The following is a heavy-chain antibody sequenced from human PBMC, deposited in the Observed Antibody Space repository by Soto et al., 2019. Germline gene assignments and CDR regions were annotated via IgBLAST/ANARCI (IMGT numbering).Heavy chain of an antibody. V-gene: IGHV1-69*12. Sequence: QVQLVQSGAEVKKPGSSLKVSCKASGGTFTNYAFSWVRQAPGQGLEWMGGIIPVFGTPYYAQKLQGRVTITADESTRTASMELSSLRSADTAVYYCARERSVGYCITTTCPKPFYYNAMDVWGQGTTVTVSS. CDR2: IIPVFGTP. J-gene: IGHJ6*02. CDR3: ARERSVGYCITTTCPKPFYYNAMDV. D-gene: IGHD2-2*01. CDR1: GGTFTNYA.